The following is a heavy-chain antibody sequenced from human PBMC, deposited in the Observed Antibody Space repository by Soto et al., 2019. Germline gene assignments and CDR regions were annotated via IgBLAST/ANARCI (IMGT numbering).Heavy chain of an antibody. V-gene: IGHV4-28*01. CDR2: IYYSGTT. CDR3: ARREIQGPIDY. J-gene: IGHJ4*02. Sequence: QVQLQESGPGLVKPSDTLSLTCAVSGYSISSSNWWGWIRQPPGKGLEWIGYIYYSGTTYHNPSLKSRVTMSVDTAKNQFSLKLTSVTAVDTAVYYCARREIQGPIDYWGQGTLVTVSS. D-gene: IGHD1-26*01. CDR1: GYSISSSNW.